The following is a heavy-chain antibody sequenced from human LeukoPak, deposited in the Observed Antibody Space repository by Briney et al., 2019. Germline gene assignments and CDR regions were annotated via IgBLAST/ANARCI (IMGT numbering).Heavy chain of an antibody. Sequence: PSETLSLTCTVSGGSISSGSYYWSWIRQPAGKGLEWIGRIYTSGSTNHNPSLKSRVTISVDTSKNQFSLKLSSVTAADTAVYYCATEQGYSSGWYPEAFDIWGQGTMVTVSS. CDR1: GGSISSGSYY. V-gene: IGHV4-61*02. CDR3: ATEQGYSSGWYPEAFDI. D-gene: IGHD6-19*01. CDR2: IYTSGST. J-gene: IGHJ3*02.